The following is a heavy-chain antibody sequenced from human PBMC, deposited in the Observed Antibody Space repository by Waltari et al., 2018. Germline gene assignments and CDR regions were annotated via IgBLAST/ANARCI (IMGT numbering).Heavy chain of an antibody. CDR3: ARVLCPSGIPPYFDY. CDR2: NSHSGST. V-gene: IGHV4-39*07. J-gene: IGHJ4*02. CDR1: GDSISSSLYY. Sequence: QLQLQESGPGLVRPSESLSLTCTVSGDSISSSLYYWAWIRQPPGKGLEYIGTNSHSGSTYYNPSLKGRVTTSLDASKNHFSLDLRSVTAADTAVYYCARVLCPSGIPPYFDYWGQGTLVTVSS. D-gene: IGHD2-15*01.